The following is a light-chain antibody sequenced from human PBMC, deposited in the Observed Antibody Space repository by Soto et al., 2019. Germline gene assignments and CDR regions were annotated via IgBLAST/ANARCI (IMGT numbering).Light chain of an antibody. CDR2: EVS. CDR1: SSDVGGYNY. Sequence: QSVLTQPASVSGSPGQSITISCTGTSSDVGGYNYVSWYQQYPGKAPKLMIYEVSNRPSGVPDRFSGSKSGMSASLAITGLQAADEANYYCQSYDNSLSGSRVFGGGTKLTVL. J-gene: IGLJ3*02. V-gene: IGLV2-14*01. CDR3: QSYDNSLSGSRV.